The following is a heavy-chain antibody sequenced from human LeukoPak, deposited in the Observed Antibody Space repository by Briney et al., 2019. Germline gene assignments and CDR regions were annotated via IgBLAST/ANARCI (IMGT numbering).Heavy chain of an antibody. CDR3: ASLYSSKPSYYGMDV. Sequence: SVKVSCKASGGTFSSYAISWVRQAPGQGLEWMGGIIPIFGTANYAQKFQGRVTITADESTSTAYMELSSLRSEDTAVYYCASLYSSKPSYYGMDVWGRGTTVTVSS. V-gene: IGHV1-69*13. CDR2: IIPIFGTA. CDR1: GGTFSSYA. J-gene: IGHJ6*02. D-gene: IGHD6-13*01.